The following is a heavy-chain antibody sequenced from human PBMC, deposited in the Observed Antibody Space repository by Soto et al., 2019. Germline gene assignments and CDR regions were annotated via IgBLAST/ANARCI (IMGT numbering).Heavy chain of an antibody. CDR1: GGSISSGDYS. V-gene: IGHV4-61*08. CDR2: IYYSGST. J-gene: IGHJ3*02. Sequence: PSETLSLTCAVSGGSISSGDYSWSWIRQPPGKGLEWLAYIYYSGSTSYNPSLKSRVSISLDTSMNQFSLKLSSVTAADTAVYYCARTYDDSGPNSGGYGFDIWGKGTMVTVSS. CDR3: ARTYDDSGPNSGGYGFDI. D-gene: IGHD3-22*01.